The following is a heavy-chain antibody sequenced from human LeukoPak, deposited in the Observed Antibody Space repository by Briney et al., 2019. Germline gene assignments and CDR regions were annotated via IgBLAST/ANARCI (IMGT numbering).Heavy chain of an antibody. CDR1: GGSISSYY. D-gene: IGHD2/OR15-2a*01. Sequence: PSETLSLTCTVSGGSISSYYWSWIRQPAGRGLEWIGRIYTSGSTNYNPSLKSRVTISVDTSKNQFSLKLSSVTAADTAVYYCARERVSAPVGWFDPWGQGTLVTVSS. V-gene: IGHV4-4*07. CDR2: IYTSGST. J-gene: IGHJ5*02. CDR3: ARERVSAPVGWFDP.